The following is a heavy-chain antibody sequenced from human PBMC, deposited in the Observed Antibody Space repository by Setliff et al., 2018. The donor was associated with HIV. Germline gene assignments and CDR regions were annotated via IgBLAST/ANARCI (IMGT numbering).Heavy chain of an antibody. Sequence: ASVKVSCKASGYTFTGYYIHWVRQAPGQGLEWMGWINPNSGGTNYAQKFQGWVTMTRDTSISTAYMELSRLRSDDTAVYYCARGRYYYDSSGYYPLDYWGQGTLVTVSS. CDR3: ARGRYYYDSSGYYPLDY. CDR1: GYTFTGYY. V-gene: IGHV1-2*04. J-gene: IGHJ4*02. CDR2: INPNSGGT. D-gene: IGHD3-22*01.